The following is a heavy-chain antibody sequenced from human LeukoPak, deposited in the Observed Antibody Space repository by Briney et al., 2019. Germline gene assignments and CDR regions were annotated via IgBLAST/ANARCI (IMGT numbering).Heavy chain of an antibody. CDR2: IYPGDSDT. CDR1: GSSFTSYW. Sequence: RGASLQISCKGSGSSFTSYWIGWVRQLPGKGLEWMGIIYPGDSDTRYSPSFQGQVTISADKSISTAYLQWSSLKASDTAMYYCARSSTSHMECDYWGQGTLVTVSS. J-gene: IGHJ4*02. D-gene: IGHD2-2*01. V-gene: IGHV5-51*01. CDR3: ARSSTSHMECDY.